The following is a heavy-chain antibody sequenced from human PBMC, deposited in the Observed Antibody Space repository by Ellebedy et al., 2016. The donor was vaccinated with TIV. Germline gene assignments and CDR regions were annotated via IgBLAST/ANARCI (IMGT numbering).Heavy chain of an antibody. V-gene: IGHV5-51*01. D-gene: IGHD3-10*01. J-gene: IGHJ3*02. CDR1: GYTFTTYW. CDR3: AISYPSGSGAFDI. Sequence: GESLKISCKGSGYTFTTYWIGWVRQKPGKGLESMGIIYPGDSDTRYSPSFQGQFTISADKSISTAYLQWSSLKASDTAIYYCAISYPSGSGAFDIWGQGTKVTVSS. CDR2: IYPGDSDT.